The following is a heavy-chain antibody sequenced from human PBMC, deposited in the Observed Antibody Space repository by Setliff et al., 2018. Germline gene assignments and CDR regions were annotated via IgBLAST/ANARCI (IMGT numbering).Heavy chain of an antibody. D-gene: IGHD4-17*01. Sequence: ASVKVSCKTSGFRFTSFGFSWVRQAPGQGLEWMGWISPANGNTNYIQRFQDRVTMTIDTSTSTAYMELNSLRSKDTAIYYCARDSYGDNLPYNWFAPWGQGTLVTVSS. CDR2: ISPANGNT. V-gene: IGHV1-18*01. CDR3: ARDSYGDNLPYNWFAP. J-gene: IGHJ5*02. CDR1: GFRFTSFG.